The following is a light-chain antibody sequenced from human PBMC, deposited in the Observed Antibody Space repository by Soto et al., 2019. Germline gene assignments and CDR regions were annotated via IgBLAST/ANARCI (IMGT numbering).Light chain of an antibody. Sequence: SVLTQPASVSGSPGQSITISCTGTSSDVGAYDFVSWYQQHPDKAPKLMIYEVRNRPSGVSNRFSGSKSVNTATLTISGLQAEDEADYYCSSYTTSSTRVFGTGTKVTDL. V-gene: IGLV2-14*03. CDR3: SSYTTSSTRV. CDR1: SSDVGAYDF. J-gene: IGLJ1*01. CDR2: EVR.